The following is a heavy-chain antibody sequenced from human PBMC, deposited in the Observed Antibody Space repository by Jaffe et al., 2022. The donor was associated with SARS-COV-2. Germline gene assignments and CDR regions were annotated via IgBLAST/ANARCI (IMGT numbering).Heavy chain of an antibody. CDR1: GFTFSSHW. J-gene: IGHJ4*02. CDR3: ARIPYDSTWYPD. D-gene: IGHD6-13*01. V-gene: IGHV3-7*03. CDR2: IKRDGSER. Sequence: EVQLVESGGDLVQPGGSLRLSCAASGFTFSSHWMSWVRQAPGKGLEWVASIKRDGSERYYVDSLKGRFTISRDNAKNSLYLQMNSLRADDTALYYCARIPYDSTWYPDWGQGTLVTVSS.